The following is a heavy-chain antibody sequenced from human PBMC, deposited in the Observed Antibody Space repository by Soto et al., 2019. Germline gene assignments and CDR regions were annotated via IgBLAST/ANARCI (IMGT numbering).Heavy chain of an antibody. J-gene: IGHJ4*02. V-gene: IGHV3-9*01. CDR1: GFTFDDYA. Sequence: PGGSLRLSCAASGFTFDDYAMHWVRQAPGKGLEWVSGISWNSGSIGYADSVKGRFTISRDNAKNSLYLQMNSLRAEDTALYYCAKGYCSGGSCSAKYYFDYWGQGTLVTVSS. D-gene: IGHD2-15*01. CDR3: AKGYCSGGSCSAKYYFDY. CDR2: ISWNSGSI.